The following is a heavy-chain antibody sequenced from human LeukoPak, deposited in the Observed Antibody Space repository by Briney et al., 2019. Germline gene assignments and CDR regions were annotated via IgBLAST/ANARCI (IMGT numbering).Heavy chain of an antibody. CDR1: GYSISSGYL. CDR3: ARGSDIVVVVAATEQNWFDP. D-gene: IGHD2-15*01. Sequence: SETLSLTCTVSGYSISSGYLWGWIRQPPGKGLEWIGSIDGSGTSYYNPSLKSRVTISVDTSKSQFSLKLSSVTAADTAVYYCARGSDIVVVVAATEQNWFDPWGQGTLVTVSS. CDR2: IDGSGTS. J-gene: IGHJ5*02. V-gene: IGHV4-38-2*02.